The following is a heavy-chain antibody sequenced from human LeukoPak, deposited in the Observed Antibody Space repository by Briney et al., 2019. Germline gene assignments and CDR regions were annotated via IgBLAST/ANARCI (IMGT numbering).Heavy chain of an antibody. CDR2: IRGTVYGGAT. V-gene: IGHV3-49*04. CDR3: SRGLRPALLDC. J-gene: IGHJ4*02. Sequence: GGSVTLFCTPSGFTFGNYAVRGVREAPGKGRECVAFIRGTVYGGATAFAASVKDRFTISRDDSKRIAYLQMNRLKTDDTAVYYCSRGLRPALLDCWGEGGLVTVSS. D-gene: IGHD2-21*01. CDR1: GFTFGNYA.